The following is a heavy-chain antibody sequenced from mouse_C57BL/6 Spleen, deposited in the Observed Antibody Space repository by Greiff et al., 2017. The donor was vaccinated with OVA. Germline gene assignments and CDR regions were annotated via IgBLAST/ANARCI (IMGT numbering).Heavy chain of an antibody. V-gene: IGHV2-2*01. J-gene: IGHJ2*01. Sequence: QVQLKQSGPGLVQPSQSLSITCTVSGFSLTSYGVHWVRQSPGKGLEWLGVIWSGGSTDYNAAFISRLSISKDNSKSQVFFKMNSLQADDTAIYYCARGRHYYGSSPCYFDYWGQGTTLTGSS. CDR2: IWSGGST. CDR1: GFSLTSYG. CDR3: ARGRHYYGSSPCYFDY. D-gene: IGHD1-1*01.